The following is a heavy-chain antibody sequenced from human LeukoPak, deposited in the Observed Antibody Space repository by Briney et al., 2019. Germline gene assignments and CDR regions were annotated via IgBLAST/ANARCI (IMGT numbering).Heavy chain of an antibody. CDR3: ARHMGLGYSYGYPYFDY. CDR1: GGSISSYY. CDR2: IYYSGST. J-gene: IGHJ4*02. D-gene: IGHD5-18*01. V-gene: IGHV4-59*08. Sequence: SETLSLTCTVSGGSISSYYWSWIRQPPGKGLEWIGYIYYSGSTNYNPSLKSRVTISVDTSKNHFSLKLSSVTAADTAVYYCARHMGLGYSYGYPYFDYWGQGTLVTVSS.